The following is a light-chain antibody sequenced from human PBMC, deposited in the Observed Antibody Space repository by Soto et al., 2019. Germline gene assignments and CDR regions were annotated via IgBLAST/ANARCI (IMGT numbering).Light chain of an antibody. V-gene: IGKV1-5*01. Sequence: DIQSTDSPSTVSASVGDRGTIACRASQSISSWLAWYQQKPGKAPKLLIYDASSLESGVPSRFSGSGSGTEFTLTISSLQPDDFATYYCQQYNSYSITFGQGTRLEIK. CDR2: DAS. CDR1: QSISSW. CDR3: QQYNSYSIT. J-gene: IGKJ5*01.